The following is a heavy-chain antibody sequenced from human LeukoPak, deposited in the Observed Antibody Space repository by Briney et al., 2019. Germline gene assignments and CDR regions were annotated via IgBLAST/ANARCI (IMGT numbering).Heavy chain of an antibody. D-gene: IGHD3-10*01. V-gene: IGHV4-59*01. CDR1: GGSISSYY. CDR2: IYYSGST. CDR3: ARGLMVRGVSLDY. Sequence: PSETLSLTCTVSGGSISSYYWSWIRQPPGKGLEWIGYIYYSGSTNYNPSLKSRVTISVDTSKNQFSLKLSSVTAADTAVYYCARGLMVRGVSLDYWSQGTLVTVSS. J-gene: IGHJ4*02.